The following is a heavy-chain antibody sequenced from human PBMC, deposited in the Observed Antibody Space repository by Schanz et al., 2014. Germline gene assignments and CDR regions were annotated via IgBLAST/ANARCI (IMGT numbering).Heavy chain of an antibody. J-gene: IGHJ5*02. CDR1: GYTFNDYY. CDR3: ARDTMPSGYNWFDP. Sequence: QVQLVQSGAEAKKLGASVKVSCKAPGYTFNDYYMNWVRQAPGQGLEWMGWISAYNGNTNYAQKFQGRVTLTTDTSTSTARVELRSLRSDDTAVYYCARDTMPSGYNWFDPWGQGTLVTVSS. V-gene: IGHV1-18*04. CDR2: ISAYNGNT. D-gene: IGHD1-26*01.